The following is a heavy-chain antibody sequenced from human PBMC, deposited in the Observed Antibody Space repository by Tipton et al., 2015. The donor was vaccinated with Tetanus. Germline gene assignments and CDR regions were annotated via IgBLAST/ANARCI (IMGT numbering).Heavy chain of an antibody. D-gene: IGHD3-10*01. V-gene: IGHV1-46*01. J-gene: IGHJ5*02. CDR2: IHPGGGRT. CDR1: GYTFTDYY. CDR3: ARDAVYGSGSFYNDWFDP. Sequence: QSGAEVKEPGASVKISCRASGYTFTDYYILWVRRAPGQGLEWMGIIHPGGGRTTYAQGFQGRVILTREKSTSTVYLHLNSLRSDDTAVYFGARDAVYGSGSFYNDWFDPWGQGTLVTVSS.